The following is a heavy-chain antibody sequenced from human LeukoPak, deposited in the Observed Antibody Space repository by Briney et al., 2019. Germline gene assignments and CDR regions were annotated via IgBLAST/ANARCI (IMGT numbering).Heavy chain of an antibody. Sequence: GGSLRLSCAASGFTFSSYWMHWVRQAPGKGLVWVSRIKSDGSTTTYADSVKGRFTIFRDNAKNTLYLQMNSLRAEDTAVYYCARVVDTHFDYWGQGTLVTVSS. CDR2: IKSDGSTT. CDR1: GFTFSSYW. J-gene: IGHJ4*02. V-gene: IGHV3-74*01. D-gene: IGHD5-18*01. CDR3: ARVVDTHFDY.